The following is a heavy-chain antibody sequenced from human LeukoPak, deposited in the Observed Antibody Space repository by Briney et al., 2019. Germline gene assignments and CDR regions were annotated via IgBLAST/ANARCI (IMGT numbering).Heavy chain of an antibody. CDR2: INPERGDI. CDR3: ARVWQGFFDL. Sequence: ASVRVSCKASGYTFTDYFLHWVRQAPRQGLEWMGRINPERGDINYAQKFQGWVSLTWNTSISTAYMDLSSLSSDDTAIYYCARVWQGFFDLWGRGTLVTVSS. V-gene: IGHV1-2*04. CDR1: GYTFTDYF. D-gene: IGHD3-16*01. J-gene: IGHJ2*01.